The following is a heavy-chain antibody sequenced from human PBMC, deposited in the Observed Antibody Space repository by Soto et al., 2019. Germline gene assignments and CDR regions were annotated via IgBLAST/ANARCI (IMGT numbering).Heavy chain of an antibody. D-gene: IGHD6-13*01. Sequence: QVQLVQSGAEVKKPGSSVKVSCKASGGTFSKYAISWVRQAPGQGLEWMGGIIPIFGTPHYAQKFQGRVKITADESTSQGYMELSSLGSEDTAVYYCGRGEQQLVFPYYGMDVWGQGTTVTVSS. CDR3: GRGEQQLVFPYYGMDV. CDR1: GGTFSKYA. J-gene: IGHJ6*02. CDR2: IIPIFGTP. V-gene: IGHV1-69*12.